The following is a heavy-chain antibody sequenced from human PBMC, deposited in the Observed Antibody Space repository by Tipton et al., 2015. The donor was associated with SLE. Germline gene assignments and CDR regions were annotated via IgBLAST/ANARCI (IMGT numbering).Heavy chain of an antibody. Sequence: SLRLSCTGSGFIFNNYAINWVRQAPGKGLEWVSSIDILSDFNHADSVKGRFTVSRDKAKNSVFLQMDSLRVEDTGVYYCARSGPTLHAFDIWCQGTMVTVSS. CDR3: ARSGPTLHAFDI. V-gene: IGHV3-69-1*02. D-gene: IGHD3-10*01. CDR1: GFIFNNYA. J-gene: IGHJ3*02. CDR2: IDILSDF.